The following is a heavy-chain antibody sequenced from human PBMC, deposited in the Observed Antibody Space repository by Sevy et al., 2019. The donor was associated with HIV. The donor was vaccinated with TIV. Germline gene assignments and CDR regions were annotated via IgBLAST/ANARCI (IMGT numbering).Heavy chain of an antibody. Sequence: GGSLRLSCAASGFTFSSYGMHWVRQAPGKGLEWVAVIWYDGSNKYYADSVKGGFTFSRDNSKNARYLQMNSLRAEDRAVYYCARDLADSYYDSSGYTFDYWGQGTLVTVSS. CDR2: IWYDGSNK. CDR3: ARDLADSYYDSSGYTFDY. CDR1: GFTFSSYG. D-gene: IGHD3-22*01. V-gene: IGHV3-33*01. J-gene: IGHJ4*02.